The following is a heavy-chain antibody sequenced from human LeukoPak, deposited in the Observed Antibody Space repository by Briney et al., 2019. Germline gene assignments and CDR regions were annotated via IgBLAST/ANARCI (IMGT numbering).Heavy chain of an antibody. Sequence: GGSLRLSCAASGFTCSTYAMNWVRQAPGKGLEWISCISGSGGAVYYADSVKGRFTISRDNAKNSLYLQMNSLRAEDTAVYYCARGFRDTAMFLDYWGQGTLVTVSS. J-gene: IGHJ4*02. D-gene: IGHD5-18*01. CDR1: GFTCSTYA. CDR3: ARGFRDTAMFLDY. V-gene: IGHV3-48*03. CDR2: ISGSGGAV.